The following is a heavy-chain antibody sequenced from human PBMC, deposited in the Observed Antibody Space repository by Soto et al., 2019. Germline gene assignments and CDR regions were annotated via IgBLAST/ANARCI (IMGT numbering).Heavy chain of an antibody. CDR1: GGTFSSYA. J-gene: IGHJ3*02. V-gene: IGHV1-69*13. Sequence: GASVKVSCKAPGGTFSSYAISWVRQAPGQGLEWMGGIIPIFGTANYAQKFQGRVTITADESTSTAYMELSSLRSEDTAVYYCARARLKARDAFDIWGQGTMVTVSS. D-gene: IGHD5-12*01. CDR3: ARARLKARDAFDI. CDR2: IIPIFGTA.